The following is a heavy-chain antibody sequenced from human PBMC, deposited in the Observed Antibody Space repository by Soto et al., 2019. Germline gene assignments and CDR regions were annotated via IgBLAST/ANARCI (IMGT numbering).Heavy chain of an antibody. CDR1: GFTFSSYA. V-gene: IGHV3-30-3*01. J-gene: IGHJ6*02. D-gene: IGHD3-10*01. Sequence: SGGSLRLSCAASGFTFSSYAMHWVRQAPGKGLGWVAVISYDGSNKYYADSVKGRFTISRDNSKNTLYLQMNSLRAEDTAVYYCASRVTILGMDVWGQGTTVTVSS. CDR3: ASRVTILGMDV. CDR2: ISYDGSNK.